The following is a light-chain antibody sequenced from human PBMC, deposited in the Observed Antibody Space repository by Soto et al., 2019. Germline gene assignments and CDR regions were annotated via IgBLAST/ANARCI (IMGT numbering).Light chain of an antibody. Sequence: DIQMTQSPSSLSASVGDRVTITCRASQSISYYLNWYQQKPGKAPKLLIYAASTLQSGVPSRFSGSGSVTDFTLTISSLQPEDFATYYCQQSYSTLWTFGQGTKVEIK. V-gene: IGKV1-39*01. CDR2: AAS. J-gene: IGKJ1*01. CDR1: QSISYY. CDR3: QQSYSTLWT.